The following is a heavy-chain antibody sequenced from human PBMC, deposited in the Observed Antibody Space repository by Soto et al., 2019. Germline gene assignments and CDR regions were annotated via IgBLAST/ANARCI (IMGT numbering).Heavy chain of an antibody. J-gene: IGHJ4*02. CDR3: AIRASYYDSSGYFDY. V-gene: IGHV3-48*04. CDR1: GFTFSSYS. CDR2: ISSSSSTI. D-gene: IGHD3-22*01. Sequence: PGGSLRLSCVASGFTFSSYSMNWVRQAPGKGLVWVSYISSSSSTICYADSVKGRFTISRDNAKNTLYLQMNSLRAEDTAVYYCAIRASYYDSSGYFDYWGQGTLVTVSS.